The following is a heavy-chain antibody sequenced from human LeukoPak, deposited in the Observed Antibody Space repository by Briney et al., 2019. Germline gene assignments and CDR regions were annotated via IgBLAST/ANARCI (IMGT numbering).Heavy chain of an antibody. D-gene: IGHD3-3*01. J-gene: IGHJ4*02. CDR3: AKAKNYDFWSGYSTPLY. CDR2: ISGSGGST. Sequence: GGSLRLSCAASGFTFSSYAMSWVRQAPGEGLEWVSAISGSGGSTYYADSVKGRFPISRDNSKNTLYLQMNSLRAEDTAVYYCAKAKNYDFWSGYSTPLYWGQGTLVTVSS. CDR1: GFTFSSYA. V-gene: IGHV3-23*01.